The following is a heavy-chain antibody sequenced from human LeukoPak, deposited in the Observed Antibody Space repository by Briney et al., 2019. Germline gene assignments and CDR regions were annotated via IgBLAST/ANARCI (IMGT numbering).Heavy chain of an antibody. Sequence: GRSLRLSCAASGFTFSNCAMHWVRQAPGKGLEWVAIISYDGSNKYYADSVKGRFTISRDNSKSTLYLQMNSLRAEDTAVYYCARSQYYFDYWGQGTLVTVSS. CDR2: ISYDGSNK. CDR3: ARSQYYFDY. V-gene: IGHV3-30-3*01. J-gene: IGHJ4*02. CDR1: GFTFSNCA.